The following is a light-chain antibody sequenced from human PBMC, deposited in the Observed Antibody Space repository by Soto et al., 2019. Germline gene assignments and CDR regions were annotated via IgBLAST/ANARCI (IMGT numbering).Light chain of an antibody. Sequence: DIQGTRSPPSLSAALLDRVTITCRASQGIRSWLAWYQQKPGKAPKLLIYAASKLQSGVPSRFSGSGSGTDFTLTISSLQPEDFATYYCQQANSFPVTFGQGTRLEIK. V-gene: IGKV1D-12*01. CDR3: QQANSFPVT. CDR2: AAS. CDR1: QGIRSW. J-gene: IGKJ5*01.